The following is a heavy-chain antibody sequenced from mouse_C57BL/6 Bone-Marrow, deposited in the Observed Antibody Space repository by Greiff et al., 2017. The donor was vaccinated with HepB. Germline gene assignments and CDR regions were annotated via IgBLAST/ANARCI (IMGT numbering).Heavy chain of an antibody. CDR3: ARSGSSPWFAY. D-gene: IGHD1-1*01. Sequence: GDGDTNYNGKFKGKATLTADKSSSTAYMQLSSLTSEDSAVYFCARSGSSPWFAYWGQGTLVTVSA. V-gene: IGHV1-80*01. J-gene: IGHJ3*01. CDR2: GDGDT.